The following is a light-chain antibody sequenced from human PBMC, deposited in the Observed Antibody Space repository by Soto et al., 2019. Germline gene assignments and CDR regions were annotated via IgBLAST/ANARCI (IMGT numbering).Light chain of an antibody. CDR2: GAS. Sequence: EIVLTQSPGTLSLSPGERATLSCMASQSVSSSYLAWYQQKPGQAPRLLIYGASSRATGIPDRFSGSESGTDFTLTISRREPEDFALYYCQQYGSSRRTFGGGTKGEIK. V-gene: IGKV3-20*01. CDR3: QQYGSSRRT. J-gene: IGKJ4*01. CDR1: QSVSSSY.